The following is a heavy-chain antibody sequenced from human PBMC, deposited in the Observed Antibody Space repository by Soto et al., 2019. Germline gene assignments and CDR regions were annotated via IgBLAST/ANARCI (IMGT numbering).Heavy chain of an antibody. CDR3: ARRVGSCSGTSCNGWFDP. J-gene: IGHJ5*02. D-gene: IGHD2-2*01. CDR1: GDSISKTTSY. CDR2: IYHSGRT. Sequence: SETLSLTCSVSGDSISKTTSYWGWIRQPPGKGLEWIGTIYHSGRTYYNPSLMSRVTLSIDKSKNQFSLKLNSVTAADTAVYYCARRVGSCSGTSCNGWFDPWGQGTLVTVSS. V-gene: IGHV4-39*01.